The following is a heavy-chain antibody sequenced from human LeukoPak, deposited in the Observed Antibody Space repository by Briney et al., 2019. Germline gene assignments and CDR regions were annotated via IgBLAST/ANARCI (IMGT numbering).Heavy chain of an antibody. CDR2: IYSSGST. D-gene: IGHD3-10*01. CDR1: GFTVSSNY. Sequence: GGSLRLSCAASGFTVSSNYMAWVRQAPGKGLEWVSIIYSSGSTYYEESLKGGLPMSRDNYKNIVFRQINSLRADDTAVYYCANRPRGAYWGQGTLVTVSA. CDR3: ANRPRGAY. J-gene: IGHJ4*02. V-gene: IGHV3-53*01.